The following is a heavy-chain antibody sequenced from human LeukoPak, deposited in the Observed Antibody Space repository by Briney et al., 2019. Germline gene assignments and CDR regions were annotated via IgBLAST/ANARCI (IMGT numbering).Heavy chain of an antibody. CDR1: GGSFSDNY. D-gene: IGHD2-2*01. CDR3: ARGGGVVVPAAMRGVVGFDP. J-gene: IGHJ5*02. Sequence: SETLSLTCAVCGGSFSDNYWTWIRQPPGKGLEWIGEINHSGSTNYNPSLKSRVTISVDTSENQLSLKLSSVTAADTAVYYCARGGGVVVPAAMRGVVGFDPWGQGTLVTVSS. CDR2: INHSGST. V-gene: IGHV4-34*01.